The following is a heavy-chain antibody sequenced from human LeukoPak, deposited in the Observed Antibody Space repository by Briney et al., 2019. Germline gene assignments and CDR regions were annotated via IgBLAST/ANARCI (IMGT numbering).Heavy chain of an antibody. D-gene: IGHD2-8*01. CDR1: GGSFSGYS. J-gene: IGHJ4*02. CDR2: INHSGST. V-gene: IGHV4-34*01. Sequence: SETLSLTCAVYGGSFSGYSWSWIRQPPGKGLEWFGEINHSGSTNYNPSLKSRVTISIDTSKNQFSLKLSSVTAADTAVYYCASPYCTNGVCYGYFDYWGQGTLVTVSS. CDR3: ASPYCTNGVCYGYFDY.